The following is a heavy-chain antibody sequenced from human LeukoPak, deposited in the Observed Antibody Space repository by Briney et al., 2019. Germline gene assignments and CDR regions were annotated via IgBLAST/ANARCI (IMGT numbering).Heavy chain of an antibody. CDR3: ARDPDDSSGYFDY. D-gene: IGHD3-22*01. J-gene: IGHJ4*02. CDR2: NNPNSGGT. V-gene: IGHV1-2*02. Sequence: ASVKVSCKASGYTFTGYYMHWVRQAPGQGLEWMGWNNPNSGGTNYAQKFQGRVTMTRDTSISTAYMELSRLRSDDTAVYYCARDPDDSSGYFDYWGQGTLVTVSS. CDR1: GYTFTGYY.